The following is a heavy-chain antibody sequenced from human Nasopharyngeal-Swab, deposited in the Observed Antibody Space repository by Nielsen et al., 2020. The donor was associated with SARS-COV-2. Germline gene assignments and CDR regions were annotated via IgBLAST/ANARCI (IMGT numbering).Heavy chain of an antibody. Sequence: GESLKISCAASGFTFSSYWMHWVRQAPGKGLIWVSHINSDGSSTKYADFVKGRFTIPRDSAKNTLFLQMNSLRAEDTAVYYCARDWTTGTTHYFDYWGQGTLVTVSS. J-gene: IGHJ4*02. CDR1: GFTFSSYW. CDR2: INSDGSST. CDR3: ARDWTTGTTHYFDY. V-gene: IGHV3-74*03. D-gene: IGHD1-1*01.